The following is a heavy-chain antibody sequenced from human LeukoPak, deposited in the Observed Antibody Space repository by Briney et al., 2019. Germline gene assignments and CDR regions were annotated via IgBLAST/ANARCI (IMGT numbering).Heavy chain of an antibody. CDR3: ARVRELYYYMDV. J-gene: IGHJ6*03. V-gene: IGHV4-4*02. Sequence: SGTLSLTCGVSGGSISSSYWWSWVRQPPGKGLEWIGRIYTSGSTNYNPSLKSRVTISVDTSKNQFSLKLSSVTAADTAVYYCARVRELYYYMDVWGKGTTVTVSS. CDR2: IYTSGST. D-gene: IGHD1-7*01. CDR1: GGSISSSYW.